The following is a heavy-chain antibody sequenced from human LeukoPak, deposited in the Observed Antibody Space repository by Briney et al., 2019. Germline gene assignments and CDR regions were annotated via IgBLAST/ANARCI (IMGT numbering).Heavy chain of an antibody. J-gene: IGHJ5*02. D-gene: IGHD6-13*01. V-gene: IGHV3-30*04. CDR2: ISYDGSNK. Sequence: GGSLRLSCAASGFTFSAYAVHWVRQAPGKGLEWVAVISYDGSNKYYADSVKGRFTISRDNSKNTLYLQMNSLRAEDTAVYYCAKGLLGSSWLNWFDPWGQGTLVTVSS. CDR1: GFTFSAYA. CDR3: AKGLLGSSWLNWFDP.